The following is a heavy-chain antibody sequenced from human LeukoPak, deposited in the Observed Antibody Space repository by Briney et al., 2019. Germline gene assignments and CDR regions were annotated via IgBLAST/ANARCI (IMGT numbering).Heavy chain of an antibody. V-gene: IGHV4-39*01. CDR1: GVSISSSSYY. CDR2: IYYSGST. Sequence: SETLSLTCTVSGVSISSSSYYWGWIRQPPGKGLEWIGSIYYSGSTYYNPSLKSRVTISVDTSKNQFSLKVSSVTAADTAVYYCARQDIGSGYYDYWGQGTLVTVSS. CDR3: ARQDIGSGYYDY. D-gene: IGHD3-22*01. J-gene: IGHJ4*02.